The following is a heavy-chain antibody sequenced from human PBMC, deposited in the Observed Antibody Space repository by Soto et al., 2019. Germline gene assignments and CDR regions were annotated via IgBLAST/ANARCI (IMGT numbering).Heavy chain of an antibody. Sequence: QVQLVQSGAEVKKPGSSVRVSCTPSGGTFSSYTISWVRQAPGQGLEWMGRIVPITGMTRYAQKFQGRLTITAVTSTTTAYLELSSLTSEDSAVYFCSRGVASLVDSCGQGTQVTVSS. CDR2: IVPITGMT. CDR1: GGTFSSYT. J-gene: IGHJ4*02. D-gene: IGHD2-15*01. V-gene: IGHV1-69*02. CDR3: SRGVASLVDS.